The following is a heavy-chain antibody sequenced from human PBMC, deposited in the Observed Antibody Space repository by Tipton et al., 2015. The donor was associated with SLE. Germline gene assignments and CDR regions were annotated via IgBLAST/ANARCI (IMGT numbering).Heavy chain of an antibody. CDR3: ARGGSGWYEGDGFDV. V-gene: IGHV3-23*01. J-gene: IGHJ3*01. CDR1: GFTFSNYA. CDR2: ITGSGATT. Sequence: SLRLSCAASGFTFSNYAMAWVRQAPGRGLEWVSGITGSGATTYYADSVKGRFTISRDNSKNTLSLQMNSLGVEDTAVYYCARGGSGWYEGDGFDVWGQGTMVRVSS. D-gene: IGHD6-19*01.